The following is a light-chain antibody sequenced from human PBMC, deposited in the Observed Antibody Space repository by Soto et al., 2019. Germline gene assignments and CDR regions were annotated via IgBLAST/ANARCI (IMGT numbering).Light chain of an antibody. CDR1: GSDFGGYNY. J-gene: IGLJ1*01. V-gene: IGLV2-11*01. Sequence: QSALTQPRSVSGSAGQSGTGSFRVTGSDFGGYNYVSWYQHHPGKAPKLMIYDVSERPSGVPDRFSGSKSGNTASLTISGLQAEDEADYYCCSYAGTFYVFGTGTKVTVL. CDR2: DVS. CDR3: CSYAGTFYV.